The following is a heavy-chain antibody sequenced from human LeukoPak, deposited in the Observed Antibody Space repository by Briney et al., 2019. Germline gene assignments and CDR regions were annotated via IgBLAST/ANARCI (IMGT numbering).Heavy chain of an antibody. CDR3: ARGPEMATITPYYFDY. CDR1: GGTFSSYA. Sequence: SVKVSCKASGGTFSSYAISWVRQAPGQGLEWMGRIIPIFGTANYAQKFQGRVTITADESTSTAYMELSSLRSEDTAVYYCARGPEMATITPYYFDYWGQGTLVTVSS. V-gene: IGHV1-69*13. D-gene: IGHD5-24*01. J-gene: IGHJ4*02. CDR2: IIPIFGTA.